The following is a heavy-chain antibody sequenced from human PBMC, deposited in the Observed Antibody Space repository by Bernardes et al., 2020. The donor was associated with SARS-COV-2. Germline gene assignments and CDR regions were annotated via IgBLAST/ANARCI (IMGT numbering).Heavy chain of an antibody. V-gene: IGHV5-51*01. J-gene: IGHJ4*02. Sequence: GASLKISSKGSGYNLNTYWIGWVRQMPGKGLEWMGIIYPGDSDTRYSPSFQGQVTISVDKSISTAYLQWRSLTASDTAIYYCARSDYDWFLGRGGYYDYWGQGTMVSVSS. CDR3: ARSDYDWFLGRGGYYDY. CDR2: IYPGDSDT. D-gene: IGHD3-9*01. CDR1: GYNLNTYW.